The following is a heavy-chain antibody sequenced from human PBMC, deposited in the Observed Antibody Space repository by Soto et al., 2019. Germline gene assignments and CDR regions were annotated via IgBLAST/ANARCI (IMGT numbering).Heavy chain of an antibody. V-gene: IGHV3-7*05. CDR1: GFTFSSYW. D-gene: IGHD6-13*01. Sequence: GGSLRLSCAASGFTFSSYWMSWVRQAPGKGLEWVANIKQDRSEKYYVDSVKGRFTISRDNAKNSLYLQMNSLRAEDTAVYYCAREIRYRSSSEYYFDYWGQGTLVTVSS. J-gene: IGHJ4*02. CDR2: IKQDRSEK. CDR3: AREIRYRSSSEYYFDY.